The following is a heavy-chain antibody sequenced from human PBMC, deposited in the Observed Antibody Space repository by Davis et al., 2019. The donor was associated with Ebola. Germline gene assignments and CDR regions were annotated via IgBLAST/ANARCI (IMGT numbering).Heavy chain of an antibody. CDR3: ARDRAWYGTRGWYLDL. Sequence: AASVKVSCKASGYTFTNYGINWVRLAPGQGLEWMGWISGYNGNTKFAQKLQGRVTMTTNTSTSTAYLELRSLRSDDTAVYYWARDRAWYGTRGWYLDLWGRGTLVTVSS. D-gene: IGHD3-10*01. CDR1: GYTFTNYG. V-gene: IGHV1-18*04. J-gene: IGHJ2*01. CDR2: ISGYNGNT.